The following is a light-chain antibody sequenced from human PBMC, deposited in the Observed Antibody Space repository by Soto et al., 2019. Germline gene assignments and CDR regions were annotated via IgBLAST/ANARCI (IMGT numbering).Light chain of an antibody. CDR1: SSDVGGYNY. CDR3: SSYAGSYNYV. CDR2: EVS. Sequence: QSALTQPPSASGSPGQSVTISCTGTSSDVGGYNYVSWYQQHPGKAPKVMIYEVSKRPSGVPDRFSGSKSGNTASLTVSGLQAEDEADSYCSSYAGSYNYVFGTGTKVTVL. V-gene: IGLV2-8*01. J-gene: IGLJ1*01.